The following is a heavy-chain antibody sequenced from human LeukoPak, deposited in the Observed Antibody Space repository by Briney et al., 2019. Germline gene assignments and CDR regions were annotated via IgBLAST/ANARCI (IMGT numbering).Heavy chain of an antibody. V-gene: IGHV1-46*01. J-gene: IGHJ3*02. CDR1: GYTFTSYY. D-gene: IGHD1-26*01. CDR3: ARDGVSWAFDI. CDR2: INPSAGST. Sequence: AASVKVSCKASGYTFTSYYMHWVRQAPGQGLEWMGIINPSAGSTSYAQKFQGRVTMTRDMSTSTVYMELSRLRSDDTAVYYCARDGVSWAFDIWGQGTMVTVSS.